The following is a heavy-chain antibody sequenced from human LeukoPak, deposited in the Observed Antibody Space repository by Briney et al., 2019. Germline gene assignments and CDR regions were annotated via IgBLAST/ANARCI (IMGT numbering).Heavy chain of an antibody. CDR3: AKYFRADSGNYYRSFDY. D-gene: IGHD1-26*01. CDR1: GFTFSDYY. J-gene: IGHJ4*02. CDR2: ISSSSSYT. V-gene: IGHV3-11*03. Sequence: GRSLRLSCAASGFTFSDYYMSWIRQAPGKWLEWVSYISSSSSYTNYADSVKGRFTISRDNAKNSLYLQMNSLRAEDTAVYYCAKYFRADSGNYYRSFDYWGQGTLVTVSS.